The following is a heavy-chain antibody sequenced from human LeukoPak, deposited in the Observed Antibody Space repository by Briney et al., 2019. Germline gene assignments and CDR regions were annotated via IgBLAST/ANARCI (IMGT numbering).Heavy chain of an antibody. CDR1: GSTFSSYS. V-gene: IGHV3-21*01. CDR2: VSSSSTYI. J-gene: IGHJ4*02. CDR3: ATDGYVDYAIDY. D-gene: IGHD4-17*01. Sequence: GGSLRLSCAGSGSTFSSYSMNWARQAPGKGLEWVSSVSSSSTYIYYANSVKGRFTISRDNAKNSLYLQMNSLRAEDTAVYYCATDGYVDYAIDYWGQGTLVTVSS.